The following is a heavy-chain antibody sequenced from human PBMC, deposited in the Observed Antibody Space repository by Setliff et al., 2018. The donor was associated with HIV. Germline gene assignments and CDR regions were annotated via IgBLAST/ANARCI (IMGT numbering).Heavy chain of an antibody. J-gene: IGHJ4*02. CDR2: INHSGST. Sequence: PSETLSLTCAVYGGSFRGYYWSWIRQPPGKGLEWIGEINHSGSTNYNPSLKSRVTISVDTSKNQFSLKLRSVTAADTAVYYCARRDGYSGSLDWGQGTLVTAPQ. CDR1: GGSFRGYY. V-gene: IGHV4-34*01. D-gene: IGHD1-26*01. CDR3: ARRDGYSGSLD.